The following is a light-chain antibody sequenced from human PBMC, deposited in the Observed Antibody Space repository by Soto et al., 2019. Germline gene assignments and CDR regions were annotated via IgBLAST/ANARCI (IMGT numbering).Light chain of an antibody. V-gene: IGKV3-20*01. J-gene: IGKJ1*01. CDR1: QIFGSSY. Sequence: EIVLTQSPGTLSLSPGERATLSCRASQIFGSSYLAWYQQKPGQAPRLLIYGPSSRATGIPDRFSGSGSGTDFTLTISRLEPEDFAVYYCQQYGSSSWTFGQGTKVDIK. CDR3: QQYGSSSWT. CDR2: GPS.